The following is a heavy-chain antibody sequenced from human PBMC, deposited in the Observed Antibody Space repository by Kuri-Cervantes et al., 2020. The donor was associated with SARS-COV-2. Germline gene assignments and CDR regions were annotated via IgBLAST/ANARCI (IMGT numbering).Heavy chain of an antibody. CDR2: ISWNSGSI. CDR3: AKDIREQLVGGVGWCDP. CDR1: GFTFGYYA. V-gene: IGHV3-9*01. Sequence: SLKISCAASGFTFGYYAMHWVRQAPGKGLEWVSGISWNSGSIGYADSVKGRFTISRDNAKNSLYLQMNSLRAEDTALYYCAKDIREQLVGGVGWCDPWGQGTLVTVSS. D-gene: IGHD6-6*01. J-gene: IGHJ5*02.